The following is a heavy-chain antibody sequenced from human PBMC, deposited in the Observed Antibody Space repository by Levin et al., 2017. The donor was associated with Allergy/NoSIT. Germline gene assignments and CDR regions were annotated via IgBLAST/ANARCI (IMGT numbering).Heavy chain of an antibody. Sequence: GESLKISCKASGYTFTAYYVHWVRQAPGQGLEWMGRINPNSGGTNYAQKFQGRVTMTRDTSISTAYMELSSLRSDDTAVYYCATDKYGSGSYPWGQGTLVTVSS. J-gene: IGHJ5*02. CDR2: INPNSGGT. CDR3: ATDKYGSGSYP. D-gene: IGHD3-10*01. CDR1: GYTFTAYY. V-gene: IGHV1-2*06.